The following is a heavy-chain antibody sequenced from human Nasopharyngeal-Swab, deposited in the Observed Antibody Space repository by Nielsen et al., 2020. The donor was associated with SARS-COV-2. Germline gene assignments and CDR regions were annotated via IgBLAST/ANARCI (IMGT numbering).Heavy chain of an antibody. D-gene: IGHD3-22*01. CDR3: ARDVYDSSGYYYQDY. J-gene: IGHJ4*02. CDR1: GGSISSYY. V-gene: IGHV4-59*01. Sequence: GSLRLSCTVSGGSISSYYWSWIRQPPGKGLEWIGYIYYSGSTNYNPSLKSRVTISVDTSKNQFSLKLSSVTAADKAVYYCARDVYDSSGYYYQDYWGQGTLVTVSS. CDR2: IYYSGST.